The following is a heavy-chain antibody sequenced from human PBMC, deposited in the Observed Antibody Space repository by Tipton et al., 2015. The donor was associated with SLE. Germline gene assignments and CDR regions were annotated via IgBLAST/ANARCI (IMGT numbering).Heavy chain of an antibody. CDR3: ARDGDYDSSGFDY. J-gene: IGHJ4*02. V-gene: IGHV4-39*07. Sequence: LRLSCTVSGGSISSSSYYWGWIRQPPGKGLEWIGSIYYSGSTYYNPSLKSRGTISVDTSKNQFSLKLSSVTAADTAVYYCARDGDYDSSGFDYWGQGTLVTVSS. CDR2: IYYSGST. CDR1: GGSISSSSYY. D-gene: IGHD3-22*01.